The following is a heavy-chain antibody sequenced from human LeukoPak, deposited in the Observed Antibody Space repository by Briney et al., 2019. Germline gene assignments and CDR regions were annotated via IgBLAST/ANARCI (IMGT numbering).Heavy chain of an antibody. CDR1: GGSFSGYY. Sequence: SETLSLTCAVYGGSFSGYYWSWIRQPPGKGLEWIGEINHSGSTNYNPSLKSRVTISVDTSKNQFSLKLSSVTAADTAVYYCARHWPYYGSGTCSGFDPWGQGTLVTVSS. D-gene: IGHD3-10*01. CDR3: ARHWPYYGSGTCSGFDP. CDR2: INHSGST. J-gene: IGHJ5*02. V-gene: IGHV4-34*01.